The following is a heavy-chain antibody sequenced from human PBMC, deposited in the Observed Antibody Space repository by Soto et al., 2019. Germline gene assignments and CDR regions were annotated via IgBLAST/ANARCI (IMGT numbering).Heavy chain of an antibody. CDR1: GGSISSGDYY. V-gene: IGHV4-61*08. D-gene: IGHD3-22*01. CDR3: ARGDGSGYQFFDY. J-gene: IGHJ4*02. CDR2: IYYTGST. Sequence: SETLSLTCTVSGGSISSGDYYWSWIRQPPGKGLEWIGYIYYTGSTNYNPSLKSRVTISVDTSKNQFSLKLSSVTAAETAVYYCARGDGSGYQFFDYWGQGTPVTVSS.